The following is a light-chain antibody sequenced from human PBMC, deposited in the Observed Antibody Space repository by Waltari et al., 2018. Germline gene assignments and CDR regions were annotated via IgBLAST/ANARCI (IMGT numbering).Light chain of an antibody. CDR3: AAWDDSLSGRV. CDR2: RNN. Sequence: QSVLTQAPSASGTPGQRVTISCSGSSSNIGSNYVYWYQQLPGTAPKLLIYRNNQRPSGIPDRFSGSKSDTSASLAISGLRSDDEADYYCAAWDDSLSGRVFGGGTKVTVL. J-gene: IGLJ3*02. V-gene: IGLV1-47*01. CDR1: SSNIGSNY.